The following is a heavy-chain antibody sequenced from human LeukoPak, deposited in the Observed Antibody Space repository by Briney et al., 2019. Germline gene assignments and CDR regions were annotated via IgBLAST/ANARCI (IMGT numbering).Heavy chain of an antibody. D-gene: IGHD5-18*01. CDR3: ANIQLSMGYFDY. CDR1: GFTFSSYA. Sequence: PGGSLRLSCAASGFTFSSYAMSWVRQAPGKGLEWVSAISGSGGSTYYADSVKGRFTISRDNSKNTLYLQMNSLRAEDTAVYYCANIQLSMGYFDYWGQGTLVTVSS. J-gene: IGHJ4*02. V-gene: IGHV3-23*01. CDR2: ISGSGGST.